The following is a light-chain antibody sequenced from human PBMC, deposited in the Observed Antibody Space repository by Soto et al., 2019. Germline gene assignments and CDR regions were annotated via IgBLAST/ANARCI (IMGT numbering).Light chain of an antibody. Sequence: QAVVTQPASVSGSPGQSITISCTGTSSDVGTYKPVSWYQQHPGKAPKVIIYDDSKRPSGVSNRFSGSKSGNTASLTISGLQAEDEADYYCCSFAGSSTWFGGGTKLTVL. V-gene: IGLV2-23*01. CDR2: DDS. J-gene: IGLJ3*02. CDR1: SSDVGTYKP. CDR3: CSFAGSSTW.